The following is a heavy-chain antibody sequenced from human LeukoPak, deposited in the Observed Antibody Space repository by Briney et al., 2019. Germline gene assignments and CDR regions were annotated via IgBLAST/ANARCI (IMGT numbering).Heavy chain of an antibody. V-gene: IGHV3-7*01. CDR3: ATGGWYLAY. D-gene: IGHD6-19*01. CDR1: GFTFSSYW. Sequence: GGSLRLSCAASGFTFSSYWMSWVRQAPGKGLEWVANIKEDGSEKYYLDSVKGGISISRDNAKNSLYLQINSLKVEDRAVYYCATGGWYLAYWGQGTLVTVSS. CDR2: IKEDGSEK. J-gene: IGHJ4*02.